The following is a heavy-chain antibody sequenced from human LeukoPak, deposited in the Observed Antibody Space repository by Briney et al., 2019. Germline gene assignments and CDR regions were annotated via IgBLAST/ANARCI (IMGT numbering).Heavy chain of an antibody. CDR3: ARDFSYYDSSGYYSDAFDI. J-gene: IGHJ3*02. CDR2: ISSSGSTI. D-gene: IGHD3-22*01. Sequence: PGGSLRLSCAASGFTFSDYYMSWIRQAPGKGLEWVSYISSSGSTIYYADSVKGRFTISRDNAKNSLYLQMNSLRAEDTAVYYCARDFSYYDSSGYYSDAFDIWGQGTMVTVSS. CDR1: GFTFSDYY. V-gene: IGHV3-11*01.